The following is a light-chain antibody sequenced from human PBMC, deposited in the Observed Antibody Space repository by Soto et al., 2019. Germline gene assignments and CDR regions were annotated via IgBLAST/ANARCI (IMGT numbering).Light chain of an antibody. V-gene: IGKV3-20*01. CDR3: QQYGSSRALT. CDR2: GAS. J-gene: IGKJ4*01. CDR1: QSVSSSY. Sequence: EIVLTQSPGTLSLSPGERATLSCRASQSVSSSYLAWYQQKPGQAPRLLIYGASSRATGIPDRFSGSGSGTDFTLTISSLEPEDFAVYYCQQYGSSRALTFGGGTKVEIQ.